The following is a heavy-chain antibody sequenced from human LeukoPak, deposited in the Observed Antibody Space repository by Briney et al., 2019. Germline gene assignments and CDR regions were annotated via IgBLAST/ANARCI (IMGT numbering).Heavy chain of an antibody. CDR2: ISGSGGST. D-gene: IGHD1-1*01. J-gene: IGHJ6*03. Sequence: GGSLRLSCAASGFTFSSYAMSWVRRAPGKGLEWVSAISGSGGSTYYADSVKGRFTISRDNSKNTLYLQMNSLRAEDTAVYYCAKDGYDYYYYYMDVWGKGTTVTVSS. CDR3: AKDGYDYYYYYMDV. CDR1: GFTFSSYA. V-gene: IGHV3-23*01.